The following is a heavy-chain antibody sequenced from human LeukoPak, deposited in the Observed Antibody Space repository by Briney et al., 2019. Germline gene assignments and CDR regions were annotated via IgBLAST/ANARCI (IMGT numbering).Heavy chain of an antibody. Sequence: SETPSLTCTVSGDSITSGNFYWTWIRQPAGKGLEWIGRIYGSGSTNYSPSLRSRVTISIDTSKNQFSLKVNSVTAADTAVYYCARGWGSTSSNYFDPWGQGTLVTVFS. CDR2: IYGSGST. CDR3: ARGWGSTSSNYFDP. D-gene: IGHD2-2*01. V-gene: IGHV4-61*02. CDR1: GDSITSGNFY. J-gene: IGHJ5*02.